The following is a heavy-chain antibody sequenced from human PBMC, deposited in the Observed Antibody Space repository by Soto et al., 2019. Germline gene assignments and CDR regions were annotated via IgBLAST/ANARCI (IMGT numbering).Heavy chain of an antibody. CDR2: IYHSGST. Sequence: SETLSLTCAVSGYSISSGYYWGWIRQPPGKGLEWIGSIYHSGSTYYNPSLKSRVTISVDTSKNQFSLKLSSVTAADTAVYYCARPIVAAAPSCFDPWGQGTVVT. D-gene: IGHD2-2*01. V-gene: IGHV4-38-2*01. J-gene: IGHJ5*02. CDR3: ARPIVAAAPSCFDP. CDR1: GYSISSGYY.